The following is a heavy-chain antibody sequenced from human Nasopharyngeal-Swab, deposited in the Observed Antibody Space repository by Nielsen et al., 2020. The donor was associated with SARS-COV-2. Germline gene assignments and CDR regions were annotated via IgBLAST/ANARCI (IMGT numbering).Heavy chain of an antibody. CDR2: ISYDGSNK. Sequence: GESLKISCAASGFTFSSYAMSWVRQAPAKGLEWVAVISYDGSNKYYADSVKGRFTISRDNSKNTLYLQMNSLRAEDTAVYYCARSLKYSSSWYASYWGQGTLVTVSS. J-gene: IGHJ4*02. D-gene: IGHD6-13*01. CDR1: GFTFSSYA. CDR3: ARSLKYSSSWYASY. V-gene: IGHV3-30-3*01.